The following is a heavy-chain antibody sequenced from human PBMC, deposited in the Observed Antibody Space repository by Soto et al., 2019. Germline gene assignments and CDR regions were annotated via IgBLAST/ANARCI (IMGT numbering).Heavy chain of an antibody. V-gene: IGHV1-69*08. D-gene: IGHD2-15*01. J-gene: IGHJ4*02. CDR2: IIPILGIA. Sequence: QVQLVQSGAEVKKPGSSVKVSCKASGGTFSSYTISWVRQAPGQGLEWMGRIIPILGIANYAQKLQGRVTITADKSPSTAYMELSSLRSEDTAVYYCAREDCSGGSCYSGVTNLGYWGQGTLVTVSS. CDR1: GGTFSSYT. CDR3: AREDCSGGSCYSGVTNLGY.